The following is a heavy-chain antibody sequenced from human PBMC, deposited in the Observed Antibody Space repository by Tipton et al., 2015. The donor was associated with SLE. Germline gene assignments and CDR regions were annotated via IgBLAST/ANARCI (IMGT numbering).Heavy chain of an antibody. CDR2: IYYSGGT. D-gene: IGHD3/OR15-3a*01. CDR1: GGSISSFH. CDR3: ARHAGLDYYFDY. J-gene: IGHJ4*02. Sequence: TLSLTCTVSGGSISSFHWSWIRQPPGKGLEWIGYIYYSGGTTYNPSLKSRVTISVDTSKNQFSLKLSSVTAADTAFYYCARHAGLDYYFDYWGQGTLVTVSS. V-gene: IGHV4-59*08.